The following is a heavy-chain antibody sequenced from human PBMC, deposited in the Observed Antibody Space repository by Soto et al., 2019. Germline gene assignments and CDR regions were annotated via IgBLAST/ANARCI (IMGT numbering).Heavy chain of an antibody. CDR3: AKDDSYAIDY. J-gene: IGHJ4*02. D-gene: IGHD2-2*01. CDR2: IRWSSGGI. V-gene: IGHV3-9*01. CDR1: GFIFEDYA. Sequence: EVQLVESGGGLVQPGRSLRLSCVASGFIFEDYAMHWVRQAPGQGLEWVSSIRWSSGGIDYADSVKGRFTISRDNAKNSLYLQMNSLKPDDTALYYCAKDDSYAIDYWGQGTLVIVSS.